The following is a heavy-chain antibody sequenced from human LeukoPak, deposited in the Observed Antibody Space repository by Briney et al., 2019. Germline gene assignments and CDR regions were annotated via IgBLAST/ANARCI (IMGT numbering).Heavy chain of an antibody. Sequence: GGSLRLSCVASGFTFTKCAMSWVRQAPGKGLEWVSAISGSGGSTYYADSVKGRFTISRDNSKNTLYLQMSSLRAEDTAVYYCAKVRTWSSGVLEGADYWGQGTLVTVSS. J-gene: IGHJ4*02. D-gene: IGHD6-19*01. CDR1: GFTFTKCA. V-gene: IGHV3-23*01. CDR3: AKVRTWSSGVLEGADY. CDR2: ISGSGGST.